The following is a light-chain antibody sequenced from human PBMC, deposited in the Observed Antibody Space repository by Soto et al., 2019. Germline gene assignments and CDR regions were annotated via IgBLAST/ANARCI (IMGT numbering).Light chain of an antibody. J-gene: IGLJ3*02. CDR3: AVWDDNLSPV. V-gene: IGLV1-44*01. Sequence: QSVVTQPPSASGTPGQRVTISCSGSSSNIENNDVSWYQHVPGTAPKLLIYINDQRPSGVPKRFSGSKSGTSAYLAISGLQSEDEADYFCAVWDDNLSPVFGGGTKLTVL. CDR1: SSNIENND. CDR2: IND.